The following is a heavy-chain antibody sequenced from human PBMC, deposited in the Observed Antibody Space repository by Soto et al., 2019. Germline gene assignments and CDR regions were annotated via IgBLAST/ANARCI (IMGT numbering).Heavy chain of an antibody. D-gene: IGHD6-13*01. V-gene: IGHV3-23*01. Sequence: GGSLRLSCAASGFTFISYAMSWVRQAPGKGLEWVSAISGSGGSTYYADSVKGRFTISRDNSKNTLYLQMNSLRAEDTAVYYCAKGLGSSWSNFDYWGQGTLVTVSS. CDR2: ISGSGGST. J-gene: IGHJ4*02. CDR1: GFTFISYA. CDR3: AKGLGSSWSNFDY.